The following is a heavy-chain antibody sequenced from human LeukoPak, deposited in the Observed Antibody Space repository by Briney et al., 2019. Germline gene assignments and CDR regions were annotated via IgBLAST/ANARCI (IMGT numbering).Heavy chain of an antibody. Sequence: SETLSLTCTVSGGSISSYYWSWIRQPPGKGLEWIGEINHSGSTNYNPSLKSRVTISVDTSKNQFSLKLSSVTAADTALYYCARGPNDFWSGSPRGYFDYWGQGTLVTVSS. CDR2: INHSGST. D-gene: IGHD3-3*01. CDR1: GGSISSYY. J-gene: IGHJ4*02. CDR3: ARGPNDFWSGSPRGYFDY. V-gene: IGHV4-34*01.